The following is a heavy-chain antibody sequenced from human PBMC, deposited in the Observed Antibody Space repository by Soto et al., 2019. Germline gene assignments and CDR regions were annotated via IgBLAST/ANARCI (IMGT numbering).Heavy chain of an antibody. Sequence: SETLSLTCTVSGGSISSYYWTWIRQPPGKGLEWVGYIYYSGSTNYNPSLKSRVTISVDTSKNQFSLKLSSVTAADTAVYYCARGGSIFGVHGNWFDPWGQGTLVTVSS. J-gene: IGHJ5*02. CDR2: IYYSGST. CDR1: GGSISSYY. CDR3: ARGGSIFGVHGNWFDP. V-gene: IGHV4-59*01. D-gene: IGHD3-3*01.